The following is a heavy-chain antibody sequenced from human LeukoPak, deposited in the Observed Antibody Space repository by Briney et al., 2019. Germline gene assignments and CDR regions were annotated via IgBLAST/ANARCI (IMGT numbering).Heavy chain of an antibody. Sequence: GGSLRLFCAASGFTFSSYAMSWVRQAPGKGLEWVSAISGSGGSTYYADSVKGRFTISRDNSKNTLYLQMNSLRAEDTAVYYCAKDEYYYDSSGYYSGYFDYWGQGTLVTVSS. V-gene: IGHV3-23*01. CDR3: AKDEYYYDSSGYYSGYFDY. D-gene: IGHD3-22*01. CDR1: GFTFSSYA. CDR2: ISGSGGST. J-gene: IGHJ4*02.